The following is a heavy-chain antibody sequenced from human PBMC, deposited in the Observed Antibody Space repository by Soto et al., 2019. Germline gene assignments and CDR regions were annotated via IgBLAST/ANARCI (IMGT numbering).Heavy chain of an antibody. J-gene: IGHJ4*02. CDR1: GFTFSSYA. V-gene: IGHV3-23*01. Sequence: FLRLSCAASGFTFSSYAMSWVRQAPGKGLEWVSAISGSGGSTYYADSVKGRFTLSRDNSKNTLYLQMNSLRAEDTAVYYCAKDSRLVTGNYFDYWGQRTLVAVSS. CDR2: ISGSGGST. CDR3: AKDSRLVTGNYFDY. D-gene: IGHD3-9*01.